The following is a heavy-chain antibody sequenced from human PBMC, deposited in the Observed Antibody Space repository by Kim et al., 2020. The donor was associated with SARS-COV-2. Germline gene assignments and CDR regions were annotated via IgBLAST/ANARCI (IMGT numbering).Heavy chain of an antibody. CDR3: ARGMSHITIFGVVITGGRDYYGIDV. V-gene: IGHV4-59*13. Sequence: SGTLSLTCTVSGGSISSYYWSWIRQPPGKGLEWIGYIDYSGSTNYNPSLKSRVTISVDTSKNQFSLKLSSVTAADTAVYYCARGMSHITIFGVVITGGRDYYGIDVWGQGTTVTVSS. CDR1: GGSISSYY. D-gene: IGHD3-3*01. CDR2: IDYSGST. J-gene: IGHJ6*02.